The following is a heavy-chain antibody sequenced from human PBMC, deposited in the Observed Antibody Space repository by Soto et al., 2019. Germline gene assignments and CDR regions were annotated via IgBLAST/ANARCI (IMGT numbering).Heavy chain of an antibody. J-gene: IGHJ3*01. CDR1: GGTFTKYA. Sequence: QVQLVQSGAAVRKPGSSVKVSCKASGGTFTKYAITWVRQATRQGLEWMGGIVPLPGTTNYAQKFRGRVTISADESTSTADLELSSLRSEDTAVYYCASGVGGLGGSSGWPDYAFDVWGQGTMVIVSS. D-gene: IGHD6-19*01. V-gene: IGHV1-69*01. CDR2: IVPLPGTT. CDR3: ASGVGGLGGSSGWPDYAFDV.